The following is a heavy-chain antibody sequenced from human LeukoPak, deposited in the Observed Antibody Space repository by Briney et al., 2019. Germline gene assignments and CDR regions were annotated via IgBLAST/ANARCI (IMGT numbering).Heavy chain of an antibody. CDR2: IKQDGSEK. J-gene: IGHJ3*02. Sequence: HPGGSLRLSCAASGFTFSNYWMSWVRQAPGKGLEWVANIKQDGSEKYYVDSVKGRFTISRDNAKNSLYLQMNSLRAEDTAVYYCARDYPRRLIITMVRGKGAFDIWGQGTMVTVSS. D-gene: IGHD3-10*01. CDR3: ARDYPRRLIITMVRGKGAFDI. V-gene: IGHV3-7*01. CDR1: GFTFSNYW.